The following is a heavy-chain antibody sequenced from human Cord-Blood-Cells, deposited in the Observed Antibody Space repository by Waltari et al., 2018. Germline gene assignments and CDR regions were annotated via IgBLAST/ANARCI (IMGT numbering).Heavy chain of an antibody. CDR1: GYTFTSYA. Sequence: QVQLVQSGAEVKKPGASVKVSCKSSGYTFTSYAMHWVRQAPGQRLEWMGWFNAGNGNTKYSKKFQGRVTITRDTSASTAYMELSSLRSEDTAVYYCARDARQLVPRSFDYWGQGTLVTVSS. CDR2: FNAGNGNT. CDR3: ARDARQLVPRSFDY. D-gene: IGHD6-6*01. V-gene: IGHV1-3*01. J-gene: IGHJ4*02.